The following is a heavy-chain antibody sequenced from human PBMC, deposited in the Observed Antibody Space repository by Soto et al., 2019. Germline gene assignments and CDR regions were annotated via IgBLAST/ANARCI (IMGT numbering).Heavy chain of an antibody. Sequence: QVQLVQSGAEVKKPGASVKVSCKASGYTFTSYDINWVRQATGQGLEWMGWMNPNSGNTGYAQKFQGRVTMTRNTSIGTAYMELSSLRSEHTAVYYCARGFSGITIFGVVIMRYGFDPWGQGTLVTVSS. CDR1: GYTFTSYD. CDR3: ARGFSGITIFGVVIMRYGFDP. CDR2: MNPNSGNT. J-gene: IGHJ5*02. V-gene: IGHV1-8*01. D-gene: IGHD3-3*01.